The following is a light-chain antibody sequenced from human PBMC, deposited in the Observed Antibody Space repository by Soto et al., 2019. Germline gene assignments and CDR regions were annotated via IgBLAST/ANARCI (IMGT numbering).Light chain of an antibody. V-gene: IGKV3-11*01. J-gene: IGKJ4*01. CDR3: QQRGNWPLT. CDR2: DAS. Sequence: EIVLTQSPATLSLSPGERATLPCRASQSVSSYLAWYQQKPGQPPRLLIYDASTRATGIPARFSGSGSGTDFTLTINSLEPEDFAVYYCQQRGNWPLTFGGGTKVEIK. CDR1: QSVSSY.